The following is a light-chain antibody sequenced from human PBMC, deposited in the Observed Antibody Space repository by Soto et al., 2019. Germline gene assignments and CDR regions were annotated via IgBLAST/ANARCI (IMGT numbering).Light chain of an antibody. V-gene: IGKV1-33*01. CDR1: QDISNY. J-gene: IGKJ5*01. CDR3: QQYDNLAFT. Sequence: DIQITQSPSSLSASVGDRVTITCHASQDISNYLNWYQQKPGKAPKFLIYDASNFERGVPSSFSGSGSGTDFTFTISSLQPEDIGTYYCQQYDNLAFTFGQGTRLEIK. CDR2: DAS.